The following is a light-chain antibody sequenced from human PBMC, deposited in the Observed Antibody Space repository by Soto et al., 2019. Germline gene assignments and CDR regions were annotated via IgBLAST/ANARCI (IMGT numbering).Light chain of an antibody. CDR2: DAT. CDR1: QSVRNN. J-gene: IGKJ4*01. Sequence: EVVMTQSPATLSVSPVERATLSCKASQSVRNNLVWYLQKPGRAPRPIIYDATTRATGIPVRFSGSGSGTEFTLTISSLQSEDVGVYYCQQYDNWPPKTFGGGTKVDI. V-gene: IGKV3-15*01. CDR3: QQYDNWPPKT.